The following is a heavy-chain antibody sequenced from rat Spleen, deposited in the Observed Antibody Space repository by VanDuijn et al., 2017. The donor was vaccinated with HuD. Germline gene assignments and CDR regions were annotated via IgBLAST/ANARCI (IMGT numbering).Heavy chain of an antibody. CDR3: TTKAD. Sequence: EVQLVESGGGLVQPGRSMKLSCAASGFTFSSFALAWVRQAPTKGLEWVATLSYDATAPYYRDSVKGRFTISRDNAKSTLYLQLDSLRSEDTATYYCTTKADWGQGVMVTVSS. V-gene: IGHV5-29*01. CDR2: LSYDATAP. J-gene: IGHJ2*01. CDR1: GFTFSSFA.